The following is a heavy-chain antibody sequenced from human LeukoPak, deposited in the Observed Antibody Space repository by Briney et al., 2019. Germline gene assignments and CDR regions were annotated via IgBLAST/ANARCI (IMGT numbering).Heavy chain of an antibody. CDR2: IYYSGST. J-gene: IGHJ4*02. CDR3: ARQNSGYDRLVYFDD. Sequence: SETLSLTCIVSGGSTSSSYWSWIRQPPGKGLEWIGYIYYSGSTNYNPSLKSRVTISVDTSKNQFSLKLSSVTAADTAVYYCARQNSGYDRLVYFDDWGQGTLVTVSS. D-gene: IGHD5-12*01. V-gene: IGHV4-59*01. CDR1: GGSTSSSY.